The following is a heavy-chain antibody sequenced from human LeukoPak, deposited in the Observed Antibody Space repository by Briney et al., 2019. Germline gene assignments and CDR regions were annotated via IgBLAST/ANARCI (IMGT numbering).Heavy chain of an antibody. D-gene: IGHD3-9*01. J-gene: IGHJ4*02. CDR2: ITGGGDTT. CDR1: GFTFSDSY. V-gene: IGHV3-23*01. Sequence: GGSLRLSCAASGFTFSDSYMTWVRQAPGKGLEWVSAITGGGDTTYYADSVKGRFTISRDNSKNTLYLQMNNLRAEDTAIYYCAKAANYDILTGYYLDYWGQGTLVTVSS. CDR3: AKAANYDILTGYYLDY.